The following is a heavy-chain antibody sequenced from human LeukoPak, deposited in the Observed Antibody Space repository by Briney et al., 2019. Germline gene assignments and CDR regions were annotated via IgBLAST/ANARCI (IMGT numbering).Heavy chain of an antibody. CDR2: IYHSGTT. V-gene: IGHV4-30-2*01. D-gene: IGHD5-24*01. CDR1: GGSISSGDYY. CDR3: ARDEL. J-gene: IGHJ4*02. Sequence: PSQTLSLTCTVSGGSISSGDYYWSWIRQPPGKGLEWIGNIYHSGTTYYNPSLRSRVTISLDRSKNQFSLRLTSVTAADTAVYYCARDELWGQGTLVIVSS.